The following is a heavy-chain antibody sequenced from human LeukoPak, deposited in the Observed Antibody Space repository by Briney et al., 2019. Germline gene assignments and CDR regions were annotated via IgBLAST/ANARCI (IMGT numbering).Heavy chain of an antibody. Sequence: PSETLSLTCAVYGGSFSGYYWSWIRQPPGKGLEWIGEINHSGSTNYNPSLKSRVTISVDTSKNQFSLKLSSVTAADTAVYYCARVGGDDSTGHYSVDYWGQGTLVTVSS. J-gene: IGHJ4*02. D-gene: IGHD3-22*01. CDR3: ARVGGDDSTGHYSVDY. CDR1: GGSFSGYY. CDR2: INHSGST. V-gene: IGHV4-34*01.